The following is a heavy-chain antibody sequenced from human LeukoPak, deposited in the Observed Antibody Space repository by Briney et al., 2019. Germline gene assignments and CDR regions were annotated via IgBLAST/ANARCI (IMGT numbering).Heavy chain of an antibody. J-gene: IGHJ3*02. CDR1: GYSISSGYY. Sequence: PSETLSLTCAVSGYSISSGYYWGWIRQPPGKGLEWIGSIYHSGSTYYNPSLKSRVTISVDTSKNQFSLKLSSVTAADTAVYYCARDNYSGAFDIWGQGTMVTVSS. V-gene: IGHV4-38-2*02. D-gene: IGHD1-26*01. CDR2: IYHSGST. CDR3: ARDNYSGAFDI.